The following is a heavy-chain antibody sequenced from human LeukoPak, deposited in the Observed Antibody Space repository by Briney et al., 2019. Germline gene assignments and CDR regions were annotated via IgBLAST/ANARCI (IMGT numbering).Heavy chain of an antibody. D-gene: IGHD5-18*01. CDR1: GFTFSSYG. V-gene: IGHV3-30*18. Sequence: GGSLRLSCAASGFTFSSYGMHWVRQAPGKGLEWVAVISYDGSNKYYADSVKGRFTISRDNSKNTLYLQMNSLRAEDTAVYYCAKAGGGYSYGPRVYFQHWGQGTLVTVSS. J-gene: IGHJ1*01. CDR3: AKAGGGYSYGPRVYFQH. CDR2: ISYDGSNK.